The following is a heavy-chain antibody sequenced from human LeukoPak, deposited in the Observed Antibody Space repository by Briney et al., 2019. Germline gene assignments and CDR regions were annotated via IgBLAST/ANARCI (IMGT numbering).Heavy chain of an antibody. Sequence: ASVKASCEASGYTFIGYSIHWVCQAPGQGLEWMGWINPNSGGTNSAQKFQGRVTMTRDTSISTAYMELSRLRSDDTAVYYCARDSSGWSYNWFDPWGQGTLVTVSS. CDR3: ARDSSGWSYNWFDP. CDR2: INPNSGGT. V-gene: IGHV1-2*02. CDR1: GYTFIGYS. J-gene: IGHJ5*02. D-gene: IGHD6-19*01.